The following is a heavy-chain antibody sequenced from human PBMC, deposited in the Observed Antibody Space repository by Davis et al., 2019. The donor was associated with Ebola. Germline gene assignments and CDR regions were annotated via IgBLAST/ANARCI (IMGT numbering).Heavy chain of an antibody. CDR3: AKDRWGYNQPLEF. CDR2: IKQDGSEK. D-gene: IGHD1-1*01. J-gene: IGHJ4*02. CDR1: GFTFSTYW. Sequence: GESLKISCAVSGFTFSTYWMTWVRQAPGKGLEWVANIKQDGSEKYYVDSVKGRFTISRDNAENSVDLQMNSLRAEDTAVYYCAKDRWGYNQPLEFWGQGALVIVSS. V-gene: IGHV3-7*03.